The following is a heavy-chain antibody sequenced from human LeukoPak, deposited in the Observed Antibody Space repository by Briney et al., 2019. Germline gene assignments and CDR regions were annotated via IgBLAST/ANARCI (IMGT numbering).Heavy chain of an antibody. J-gene: IGHJ1*01. D-gene: IGHD3-22*01. CDR1: GGSISSSNW. V-gene: IGHV4-4*02. CDR2: IYHSGST. CDR3: AREVANYYDSSGYYSTFQH. Sequence: SEPLTLTCAVSGGSISSSNWWSRVRQPPGKGLEWIGEIYHSGSTNYNPSLKSRVTISVDKSKNQFSLKLSSVTAADTAVYYCAREVANYYDSSGYYSTFQHWGQGTLVTVSS.